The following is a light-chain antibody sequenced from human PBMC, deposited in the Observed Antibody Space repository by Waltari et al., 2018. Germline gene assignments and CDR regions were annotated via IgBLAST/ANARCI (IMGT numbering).Light chain of an antibody. J-gene: IGKJ2*01. CDR2: GAP. V-gene: IGKV3-15*01. CDR1: QSVRGN. Sequence: EIVMTQSPATLSVSPGEGVTLSCRASQSVRGNLAWYQQRPGQAPRLLIYGAPTRATGIPARFSGSGSGTEFTLTISSLQSEDFAVYYCHQYDHWPTFTFGQGTKLEI. CDR3: HQYDHWPTFT.